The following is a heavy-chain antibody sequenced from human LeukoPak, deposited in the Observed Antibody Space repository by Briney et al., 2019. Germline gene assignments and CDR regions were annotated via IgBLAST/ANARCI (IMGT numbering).Heavy chain of an antibody. CDR1: SYTFTSYG. Sequence: GASVKVSCKASSYTFTSYGISWVRQAPGQGLEWMGWINTYNGNTNYAQNLQGRVTMATDTSTSTAYMELRSLRSDDTAVYHCARTVSGYSWGVWFDPWGQGTLVTVSS. CDR3: ARTVSGYSWGVWFDP. D-gene: IGHD3-22*01. J-gene: IGHJ5*02. CDR2: INTYNGNT. V-gene: IGHV1-18*01.